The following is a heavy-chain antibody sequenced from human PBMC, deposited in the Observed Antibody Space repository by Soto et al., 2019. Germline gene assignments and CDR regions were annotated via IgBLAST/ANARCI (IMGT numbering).Heavy chain of an antibody. Sequence: EVKLVESGGGLVQPGRSLRLSCAASGFTFDDYAMHWVRQAPGKGLEWVSGISWNSGSIGYADSVKGRFTISRDNAKNSLYLLMNSLRAEDTALYYCAKDRAGGSCYSGRCAFDIWGQGTMVTVS. D-gene: IGHD2-15*01. CDR3: AKDRAGGSCYSGRCAFDI. V-gene: IGHV3-9*01. CDR2: ISWNSGSI. CDR1: GFTFDDYA. J-gene: IGHJ3*02.